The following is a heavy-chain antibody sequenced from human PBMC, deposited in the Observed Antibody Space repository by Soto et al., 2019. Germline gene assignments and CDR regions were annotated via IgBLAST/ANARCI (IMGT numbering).Heavy chain of an antibody. CDR1: GYTFTSYG. CDR2: ISTDKGKT. V-gene: IGHV1-18*01. Sequence: QVQLVQSGPEVEKPGASVKVSCKTSGYTFTSYGISWVRQAPGQGLEWMGWISTDKGKTNYTQKFQGRVTMTTDTSTITAYMELRSLTSDDTAVYYCAHRSPAFDYWGQGTLVTVS. J-gene: IGHJ4*02. CDR3: AHRSPAFDY.